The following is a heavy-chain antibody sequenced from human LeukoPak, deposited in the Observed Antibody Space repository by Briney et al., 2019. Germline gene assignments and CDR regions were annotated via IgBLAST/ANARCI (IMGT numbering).Heavy chain of an antibody. CDR2: INPGNGDT. CDR3: ARERWHCRVNCYSVYYYALDV. V-gene: IGHV1-3*01. D-gene: IGHD2-15*01. J-gene: IGHJ6*02. CDR1: GGTFSSYA. Sequence: RASVKVSCKASGGTFSSYAISWVRQAPGQRLEWLGWINPGNGDTKYSQNFQGRVTVTSDTSAATAYVELNSLTSEDTAVYYCARERWHCRVNCYSVYYYALDVWGQGTTVTVSS.